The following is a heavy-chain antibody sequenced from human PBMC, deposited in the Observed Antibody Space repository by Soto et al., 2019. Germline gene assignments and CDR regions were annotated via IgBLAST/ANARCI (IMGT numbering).Heavy chain of an antibody. V-gene: IGHV1-2*04. CDR2: INPNSGGT. D-gene: IGHD2-2*01. Sequence: QVQLVQSGAEVKKPGASVKVSCRASEYTFTGYYMHWVRQAPGQGLEWMGWINPNSGGTNYAQNFQGWVTMTRDTSISTAYMELSRLRSDDTAVYYCARTHCSSTRCYVGSWDYWGQGTLVTVSS. CDR1: EYTFTGYY. CDR3: ARTHCSSTRCYVGSWDY. J-gene: IGHJ4*02.